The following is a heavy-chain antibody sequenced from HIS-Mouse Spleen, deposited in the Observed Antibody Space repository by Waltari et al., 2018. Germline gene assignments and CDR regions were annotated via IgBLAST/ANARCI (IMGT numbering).Heavy chain of an antibody. J-gene: IGHJ2*01. V-gene: IGHV4-39*07. CDR2: ICYSGRT. CDR1: GGSISSSSSY. CDR3: AREIPYSSSWYDWYFDL. Sequence: QLQLQESGPGLVKPSETLSLTCTVSGGSISSSSSYCGWISQPPGKGLEWSGSICYSGRTYYNPSLKSRVTISVDTSKNQFSLKLSSVTAADTAVYYCAREIPYSSSWYDWYFDLWGRGTLVTVSS. D-gene: IGHD6-13*01.